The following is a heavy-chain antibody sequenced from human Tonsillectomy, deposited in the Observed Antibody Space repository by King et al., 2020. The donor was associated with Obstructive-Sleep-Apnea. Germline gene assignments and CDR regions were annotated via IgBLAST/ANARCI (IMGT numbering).Heavy chain of an antibody. J-gene: IGHJ4*02. Sequence: VQLVESGGGLVQPGRSLRLSCAASGFTFDDYAMHWVRQAPGKGLEWVSGISWNSGSIGYADSVNGRFTISRDNAKNSLYLQMNSLRAEDTALYYCAKDKEAVAGTVDYWGQGTLVTVSS. D-gene: IGHD6-19*01. CDR1: GFTFDDYA. CDR2: ISWNSGSI. CDR3: AKDKEAVAGTVDY. V-gene: IGHV3-9*01.